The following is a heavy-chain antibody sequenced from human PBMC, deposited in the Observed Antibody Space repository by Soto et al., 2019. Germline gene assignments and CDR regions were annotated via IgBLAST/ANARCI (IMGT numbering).Heavy chain of an antibody. CDR1: GYTFTSYA. J-gene: IGHJ2*01. V-gene: IGHV1-3*01. CDR3: AGYYGDKYWYFDL. CDR2: INAGNGNT. D-gene: IGHD4-17*01. Sequence: QVQLVQSGAEVKKPGASVKVSCKASGYTFTSYAMHWVRQAPGQRLEWMGWINAGNGNTKYSQKFQGRVTITRDTSASTAYMELSSLRSEDTAVYYCAGYYGDKYWYFDLWFRGTLVTVSS.